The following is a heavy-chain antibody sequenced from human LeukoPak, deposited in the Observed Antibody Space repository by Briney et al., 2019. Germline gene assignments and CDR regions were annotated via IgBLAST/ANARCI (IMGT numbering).Heavy chain of an antibody. D-gene: IGHD3-9*01. CDR3: ARGGNYDILTGYIFDY. J-gene: IGHJ4*02. Sequence: GGSLRLSCAASGFTFSNYWMSWVRQAPGKGLEWVANIKHDGGDKHYVDSVKGRFTIARGSAKNSLNLQMHSLRAEDTAVYYCARGGNYDILTGYIFDYWGQGTLVTVSS. V-gene: IGHV3-7*03. CDR2: IKHDGGDK. CDR1: GFTFSNYW.